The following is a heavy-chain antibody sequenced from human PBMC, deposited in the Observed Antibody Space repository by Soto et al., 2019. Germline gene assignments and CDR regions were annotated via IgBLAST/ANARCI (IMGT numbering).Heavy chain of an antibody. CDR2: TYYTGRT. J-gene: IGHJ4*02. V-gene: IGHV4-59*01. Sequence: SETLSLTCTASGDSISGYYWSWIRQAPGKGLEWIGYTYYTGRTDYNPSLKSRVTMSVDTSKNKFSLELTSVTAADTAVYYCARAVGQQLVLYFDYWGQGTLVTVSS. D-gene: IGHD6-13*01. CDR3: ARAVGQQLVLYFDY. CDR1: GDSISGYY.